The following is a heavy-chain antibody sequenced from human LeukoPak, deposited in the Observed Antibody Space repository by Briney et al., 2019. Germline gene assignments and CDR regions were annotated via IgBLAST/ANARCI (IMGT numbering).Heavy chain of an antibody. D-gene: IGHD3-16*02. J-gene: IGHJ3*02. CDR2: ISAYNGKT. CDR3: AKDSPRDDYVRGSYRYSRRGLDI. CDR1: GYESSSDG. V-gene: IGHV1-18*01. Sequence: ASVNVSCKASGYESSSDGISWVRQAPGQGLEWMGWISAYNGKTKYAEKFQGRLTMTTETSTSTAYMELRSLTSADTAVYYCAKDSPRDDYVRGSYRYSRRGLDIWGQGTLVTASS.